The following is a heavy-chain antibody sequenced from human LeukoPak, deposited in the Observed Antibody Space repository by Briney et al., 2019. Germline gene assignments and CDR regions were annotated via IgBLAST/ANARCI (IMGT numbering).Heavy chain of an antibody. CDR2: IYTSGST. J-gene: IGHJ4*02. D-gene: IGHD6-13*01. V-gene: IGHV4-4*07. CDR3: ARERAAAGTRMIDY. CDR1: GGSISSYY. Sequence: SETLSLTCTVSGGSISSYYWSWIRQPAGKGLEWIGRIYTSGSTNYNPSLKSRVTMSVDTSKNQFSLKLSSVTAADTAVYYCARERAAAGTRMIDYWGQGTLVTVSS.